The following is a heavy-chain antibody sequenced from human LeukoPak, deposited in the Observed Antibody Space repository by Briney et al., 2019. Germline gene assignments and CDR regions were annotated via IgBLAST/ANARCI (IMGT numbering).Heavy chain of an antibody. Sequence: SETLSLTCTVSGGSISSGSYYWSWIRQPAGKGLEWIGRIYTSGSTNYNPSLKSRVTISVDTSKNQFSLKLSSVTAADTAVYYCARGVNGDYDHKFDYWGQGTLVTVSS. CDR2: IYTSGST. J-gene: IGHJ4*02. V-gene: IGHV4-61*02. CDR3: ARGVNGDYDHKFDY. CDR1: GGSISSGSYY. D-gene: IGHD4-17*01.